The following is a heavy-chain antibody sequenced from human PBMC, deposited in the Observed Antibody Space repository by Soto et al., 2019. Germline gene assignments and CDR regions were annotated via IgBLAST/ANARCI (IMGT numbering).Heavy chain of an antibody. CDR2: IYYSGST. D-gene: IGHD6-19*01. CDR3: AGGSGWYSFDY. CDR1: GGSISSYY. Sequence: QVQLQESGPGLVKPSETLSLTCTVSGGSISSYYWRWIRLPPGKGLEWFGHIYYSGSTNYNPSLTTPVTISEDTSKTQFSPTLRSVTAADTAVYYRAGGSGWYSFDYWGQGTPVTVSS. V-gene: IGHV4-59*01. J-gene: IGHJ4*02.